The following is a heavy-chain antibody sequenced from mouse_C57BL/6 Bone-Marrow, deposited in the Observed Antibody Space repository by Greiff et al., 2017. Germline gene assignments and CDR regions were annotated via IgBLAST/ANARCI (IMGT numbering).Heavy chain of an antibody. CDR1: GFSLTSYA. CDR2: IWTGGGT. V-gene: IGHV2-9-1*01. CDR3: ARNMRVLLRPYYYAMDY. J-gene: IGHJ4*01. Sequence: VKLVESGPGLVAPSQSLSITCTVSGFSLTSYAISWVRQPPGKGLEWLGVIWTGGGTNYNSALKSRLSISKDNSKRQVILKMNSLQTDDTSRYYCARNMRVLLRPYYYAMDYWGQGTSVTVSS. D-gene: IGHD1-1*01.